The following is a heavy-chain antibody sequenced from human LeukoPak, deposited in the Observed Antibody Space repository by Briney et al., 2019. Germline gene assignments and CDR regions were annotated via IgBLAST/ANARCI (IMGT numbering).Heavy chain of an antibody. CDR2: ISSSGGST. D-gene: IGHD2-21*02. J-gene: IGHJ5*02. CDR1: GFNFTNYA. Sequence: GGSLRLSCAPSGFNFTNYAMNWVRQAPGRGLEWVSLISSSGGSTYYAGSVKGRFTISRDNSKSTLYLQMNSLRAEDTAIYYCAKDGPTAIPSWFDPWGQGTLVTVSS. V-gene: IGHV3-23*01. CDR3: AKDGPTAIPSWFDP.